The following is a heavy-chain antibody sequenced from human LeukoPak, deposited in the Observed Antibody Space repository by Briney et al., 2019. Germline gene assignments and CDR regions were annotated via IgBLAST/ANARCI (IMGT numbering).Heavy chain of an antibody. Sequence: GGSLRLSCAASGFTFSSYEMNWVRQAPGKGLEWVSYISSSGSTIYYADSVKGRFTISRDNAKSSLYLQMNSLRAEDTAVYYCAREYSSSWYVLDYWGQGTLVTVSS. D-gene: IGHD6-13*01. J-gene: IGHJ4*02. CDR3: AREYSSSWYVLDY. V-gene: IGHV3-48*03. CDR2: ISSSGSTI. CDR1: GFTFSSYE.